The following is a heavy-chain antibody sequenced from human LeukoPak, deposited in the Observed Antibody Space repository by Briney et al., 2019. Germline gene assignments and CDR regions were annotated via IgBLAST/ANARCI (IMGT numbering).Heavy chain of an antibody. CDR3: AKGRTRENIVVVVAATGDY. V-gene: IGHV3-23*01. CDR2: ISGSGGST. CDR1: GFTFSSYA. J-gene: IGHJ4*02. Sequence: GGALRLSCAASGFTFSSYAMSWGRQAPGEGVGWGSAISGSGGSTYYADSVKGRFTISRDNSKNTLYLQMNSLRAEDTAVYYCAKGRTRENIVVVVAATGDYWGQGTLVTVSS. D-gene: IGHD2-15*01.